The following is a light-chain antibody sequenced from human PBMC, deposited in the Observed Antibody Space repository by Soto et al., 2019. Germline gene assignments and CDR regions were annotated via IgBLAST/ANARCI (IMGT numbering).Light chain of an antibody. CDR1: QRLLPITGESV. Sequence: DVVMAQAPLSLSVAPGQPASISFKSLQRLLPITGESVLFWYLQKPGQSPQLLIYEVSTRVSGVPDRFSGSGSGTDFTLEISRVETDDVGIYYCMQSTQLPPTFGQGTRLGIE. CDR3: MQSTQLPPT. J-gene: IGKJ5*01. CDR2: EVS. V-gene: IGKV2D-29*02.